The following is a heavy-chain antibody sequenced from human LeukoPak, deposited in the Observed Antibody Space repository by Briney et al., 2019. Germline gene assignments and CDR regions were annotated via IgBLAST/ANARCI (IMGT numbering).Heavy chain of an antibody. Sequence: SETLSLTFTVSGGSISSHYWSWIRQPPGKGLEWIGYIYYSGSTNYNPSLKSRVTISVDTSKNQFSLKLSSVTAADTAVYYCASLFGLWGRGTLVTVSS. J-gene: IGHJ2*01. CDR2: IYYSGST. CDR1: GGSISSHY. V-gene: IGHV4-59*11. CDR3: ASLFGL.